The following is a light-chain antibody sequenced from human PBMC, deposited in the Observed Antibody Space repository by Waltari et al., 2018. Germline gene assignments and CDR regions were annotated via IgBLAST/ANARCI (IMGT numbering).Light chain of an antibody. V-gene: IGLV2-11*01. CDR3: CSYAGKYTSV. Sequence: QSALTQPRSVSGSPGHSVTFPCPGTARDVGGYTYVSPYQQHPGKVPKLRIYNVDQRPSGVPDRFSGSKSGNTASLTISGLQAEDEADYYCCSYAGKYTSVFGGGTKLTVL. CDR2: NVD. CDR1: ARDVGGYTY. J-gene: IGLJ2*01.